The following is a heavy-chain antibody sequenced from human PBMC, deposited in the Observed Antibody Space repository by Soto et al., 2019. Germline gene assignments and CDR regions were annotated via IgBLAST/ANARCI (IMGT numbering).Heavy chain of an antibody. J-gene: IGHJ4*02. D-gene: IGHD6-13*01. CDR3: AREIAAAGHFDY. V-gene: IGHV3-66*01. CDR1: GFTVSSNY. Sequence: GGSLRLSCAASGFTVSSNYMSWVRQAPGKGLEWVSVIYSGGSTYYADSVKGRFTISRDNSKNTPYLQMNSLRAEDTAVYYCAREIAAAGHFDYWGQGTLVTVSS. CDR2: IYSGGST.